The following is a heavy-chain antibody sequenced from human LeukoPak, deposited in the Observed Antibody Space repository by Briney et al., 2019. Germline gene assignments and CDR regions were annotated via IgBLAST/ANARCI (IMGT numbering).Heavy chain of an antibody. V-gene: IGHV1-69*06. Sequence: PVKVSCKASGGTFSSYAISWVRQAPGQGLEWMGGIIPIFGTANYAQKFQGRVTITADKSTSTAYMELSSLRSEDTAVYYCATKLSSGWYNWFDPWGQGTLVTVSS. CDR3: ATKLSSGWYNWFDP. J-gene: IGHJ5*02. CDR2: IIPIFGTA. CDR1: GGTFSSYA. D-gene: IGHD6-19*01.